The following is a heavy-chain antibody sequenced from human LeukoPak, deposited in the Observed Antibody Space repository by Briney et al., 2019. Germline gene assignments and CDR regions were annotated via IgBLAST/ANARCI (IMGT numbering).Heavy chain of an antibody. CDR3: ARAMMVVANLWGVYDY. Sequence: PEGSLRLSCAASGFSFYNYAMSWVRQAPGKGLEWLSGISGSGGTIYYVDSVKGRFTISRDNSKNTLYLQMNSLRAEDTAVYYCARAMMVVANLWGVYDYWGQGTLVTVSS. D-gene: IGHD3-22*01. CDR1: GFSFYNYA. J-gene: IGHJ4*02. CDR2: ISGSGGTI. V-gene: IGHV3-23*01.